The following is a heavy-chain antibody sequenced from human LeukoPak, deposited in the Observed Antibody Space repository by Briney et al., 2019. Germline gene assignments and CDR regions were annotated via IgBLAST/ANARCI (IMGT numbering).Heavy chain of an antibody. CDR1: GFTFSSYS. J-gene: IGHJ4*02. V-gene: IGHV3-48*04. Sequence: PGGSLRLSCAASGFTFSSYSMNWVRQAPGKGLEWVSYISSSSSTIYYADSVKGRFTISRDNAKNSLYLQMNSLRAEDTAVYYCARCPEDWLLSDFDYWGQGTLVTVSS. D-gene: IGHD3/OR15-3a*01. CDR2: ISSSSSTI. CDR3: ARCPEDWLLSDFDY.